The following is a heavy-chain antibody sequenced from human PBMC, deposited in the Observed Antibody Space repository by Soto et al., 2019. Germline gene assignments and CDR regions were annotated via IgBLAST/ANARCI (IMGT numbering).Heavy chain of an antibody. CDR1: GYTFTTYG. V-gene: IGHV1-18*01. J-gene: IGHJ4*02. Sequence: ASVKVSCKASGYTFTTYGITWVRQAPGQGLEWMGWINTDNGDINYGQNFQGRVTMTTDTSTSTAYMELTSLRSDDTAVYFCARVRVYSSSWKIPYDFDYWGQGTLVTVSS. CDR3: ARVRVYSSSWKIPYDFDY. CDR2: INTDNGDI. D-gene: IGHD6-13*01.